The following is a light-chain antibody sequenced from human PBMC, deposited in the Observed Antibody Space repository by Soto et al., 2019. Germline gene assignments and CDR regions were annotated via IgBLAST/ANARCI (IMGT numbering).Light chain of an antibody. V-gene: IGLV2-14*01. CDR2: DVS. Sequence: QSVLTQPASVSGSPGQSITISCTGTNSDVGSYNYVSWYQQHPGKAPKLMIYDVSNRPSGVSTRFSGSKSGNTASLTISGLQAEDEADYYCSSYTISRTRVFGGGTKLTVL. J-gene: IGLJ2*01. CDR1: NSDVGSYNY. CDR3: SSYTISRTRV.